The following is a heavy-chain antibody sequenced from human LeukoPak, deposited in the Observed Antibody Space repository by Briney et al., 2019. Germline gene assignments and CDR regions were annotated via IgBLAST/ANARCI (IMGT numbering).Heavy chain of an antibody. D-gene: IGHD6-13*01. CDR1: GGSISSYY. CDR2: IYYSGGT. J-gene: IGHJ3*02. CDR3: ARVRQAAAPYDAFDI. V-gene: IGHV4-59*01. Sequence: PSETLSLTCTVSGGSISSYYWSWIRQPPGKGLEWIGYIYYSGGTNYNPSLKSRVTISVDTSKNQFPLKLSSVTAADTAVYYCARVRQAAAPYDAFDIWGQGTRVTVS.